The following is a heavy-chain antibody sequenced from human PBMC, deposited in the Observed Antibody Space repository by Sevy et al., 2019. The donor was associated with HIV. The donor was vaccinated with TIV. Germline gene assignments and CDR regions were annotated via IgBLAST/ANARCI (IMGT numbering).Heavy chain of an antibody. V-gene: IGHV3-23*01. D-gene: IGHD3-10*01. CDR2: ISDRGGCT. J-gene: IGHJ6*02. CDR1: GFTFSVYA. CDR3: AKTGDNSMVRGAYYYYGMDV. Sequence: GGSLRLSCATSGFTFSVYAMSWVRQAPGKGLEWVAAISDRGGCTYYADSVQGRFTISRDNSKNTLYLQMNSLRADDTAVYYCAKTGDNSMVRGAYYYYGMDVWGQGTTVTVSS.